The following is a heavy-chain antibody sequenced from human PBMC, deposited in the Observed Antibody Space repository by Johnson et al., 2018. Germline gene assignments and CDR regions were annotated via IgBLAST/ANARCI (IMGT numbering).Heavy chain of an antibody. D-gene: IGHD4-17*01. Sequence: QVQLQESGPGLVKPSETLSLTCTVSGGSISSSSYYWGWIRQPPGKGLEWIGSIYYSGSTNYNPSLKSRVTISVDTSKNQLSLKLSSVTAADTAVYYCAGDNRYDYGDFYYYYYMDVWGKGTTVTVSS. CDR1: GGSISSSSYY. V-gene: IGHV4-39*07. CDR3: AGDNRYDYGDFYYYYYMDV. CDR2: IYYSGST. J-gene: IGHJ6*03.